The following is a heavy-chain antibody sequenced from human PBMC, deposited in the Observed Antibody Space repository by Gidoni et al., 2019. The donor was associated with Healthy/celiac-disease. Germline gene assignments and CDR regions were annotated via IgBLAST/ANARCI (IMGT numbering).Heavy chain of an antibody. V-gene: IGHV3-49*03. J-gene: IGHJ4*02. Sequence: ELQLVESGGGLVQPGRSLSRSCTASGFPFCAYAMSWFRQAPGKGLEWVGFIRSKAYGGTTEYAASVKGRFTISRDDSKSIAYLQMNSLKTEDTAVYYCTRMMDYGDHIVDYWGQGTLVTVSS. CDR3: TRMMDYGDHIVDY. CDR1: GFPFCAYA. D-gene: IGHD4-17*01. CDR2: IRSKAYGGTT.